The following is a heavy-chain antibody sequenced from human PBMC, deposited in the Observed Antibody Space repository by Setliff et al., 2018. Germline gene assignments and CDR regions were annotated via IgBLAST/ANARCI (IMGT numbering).Heavy chain of an antibody. CDR1: GFSITSGYY. CDR3: ARRRDTAMVQIKLPPPHRLGRWFDP. CDR2: LYHSGTT. J-gene: IGHJ5*02. D-gene: IGHD5-18*01. Sequence: PSETLSLTCAVSGFSITSGYYWGWIRQAPGKGLEWIGSLYHSGTTYYNPSLKSRVTISVDTSKNQFSLKLSSVTAADTAVYYCARRRDTAMVQIKLPPPHRLGRWFDPWGQGTLVTVSS. V-gene: IGHV4-38-2*01.